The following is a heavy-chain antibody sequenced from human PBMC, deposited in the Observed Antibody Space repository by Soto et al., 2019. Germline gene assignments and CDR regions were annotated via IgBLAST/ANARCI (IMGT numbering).Heavy chain of an antibody. CDR2: LNPSSGGT. CDR1: GYPLTAKY. CDR3: ATGGSSWTEWHDP. J-gene: IGHJ5*02. Sequence: GASVKVSCKASGYPLTAKYLHWVRQAPGQGLEWMGWLNPSSGGTKEAQKFRGRVTMTRDTSISAAYMELSRLTSDDTAVYYCATGGSSWTEWHDPWGQGTLVTVSS. V-gene: IGHV1-2*02. D-gene: IGHD6-13*01.